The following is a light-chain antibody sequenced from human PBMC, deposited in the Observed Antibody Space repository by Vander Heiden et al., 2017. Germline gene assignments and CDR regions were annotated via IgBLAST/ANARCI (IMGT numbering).Light chain of an antibody. J-gene: IGKJ1*01. CDR3: QQYIHTPRT. CDR2: LGS. CDR1: QSSASKSGYNN. Sequence: PASRYSTSSQSSASKSGYNNLDWYQQKPGQSPQLLVYLGSPRATGVPARFSGSGSGTDFTLSISSLESEDVSLYYCQQYIHTPRTFGQGTKVEIK. V-gene: IGKV2-28*01.